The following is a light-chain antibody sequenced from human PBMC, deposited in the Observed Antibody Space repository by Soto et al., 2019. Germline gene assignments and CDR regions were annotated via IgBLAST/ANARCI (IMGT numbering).Light chain of an antibody. V-gene: IGKV1-27*01. CDR2: AAS. J-gene: IGKJ3*01. CDR1: QGIYNY. CDR3: QKCNSAAFT. Sequence: DTQMTQSPSSLSASVGDRVTITCRASQGIYNYLAWYQQKQGKVPKILIYAASSLVSGVPSRFSGSGSVTDFTLTISSLQPEDVATYYCQKCNSAAFTFGPGTKVDIK.